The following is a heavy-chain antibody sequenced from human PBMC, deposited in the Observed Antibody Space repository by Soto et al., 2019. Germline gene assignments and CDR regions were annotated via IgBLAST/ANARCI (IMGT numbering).Heavy chain of an antibody. V-gene: IGHV1-8*01. D-gene: IGHD4-17*01. CDR2: INLNSGNT. J-gene: IGHJ5*02. CDR1: GYTFTSYD. CDR3: ARGVKYGAYSRWFDP. Sequence: QVQLVQSGAEVKKPGASVKVSCKASGYTFTSYDINWLRQSTVQWLEYLGWINLNSGNTVYVQKVQGRVTMTMDTSISTAYMELSSLRSEDTAVYFCARGVKYGAYSRWFDPWGQGTLVTVSS.